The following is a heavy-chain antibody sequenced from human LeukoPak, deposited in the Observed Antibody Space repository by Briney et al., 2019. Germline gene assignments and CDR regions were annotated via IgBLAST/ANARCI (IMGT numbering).Heavy chain of an antibody. CDR2: ISSGSSYI. CDR1: GFTFSTFG. J-gene: IGHJ4*02. D-gene: IGHD3-22*01. CDR3: ARVRYYESSGYYGAFDY. V-gene: IGHV3-21*01. Sequence: GGSLILSCAASGFTFSTFGMSWVRQAPGVGLDWVSSISSGSSYIYFADSVKGRFTISRDNAKNSLYLQMNSLRAEDTAVYYCARVRYYESSGYYGAFDYWGQGILVTVSS.